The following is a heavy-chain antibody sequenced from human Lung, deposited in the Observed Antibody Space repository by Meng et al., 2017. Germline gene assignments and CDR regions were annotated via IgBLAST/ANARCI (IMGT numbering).Heavy chain of an antibody. CDR2: INHGGST. Sequence: QVKLQQWVAGMLSPSENLSLTCAVYEGSISGSYWSWIRQSPAKGLEWIGKINHGGSTNYNPSLESRVTISVDTPKNQFSLRLTSMTVADTAVYYCARERHSTIIRGVIDFWGQGALVTVSS. J-gene: IGHJ4*02. CDR3: ARERHSTIIRGVIDF. D-gene: IGHD3-10*01. CDR1: EGSISGSY. V-gene: IGHV4-34*01.